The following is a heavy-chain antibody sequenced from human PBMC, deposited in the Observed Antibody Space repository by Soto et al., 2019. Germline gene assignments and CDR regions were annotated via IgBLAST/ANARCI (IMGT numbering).Heavy chain of an antibody. CDR3: TTGYYYDSSGYYYWVDY. D-gene: IGHD3-22*01. CDR2: IKSKTDGGTT. Sequence: GGSLRLSCVASGFTFSNAWMNWVRQAPGKGLEWVGRIKSKTDGGTTDYAAPVKGRFTISRDDSKNTLYLQMNSLKTEDTAVYYCTTGYYYDSSGYYYWVDYWGQGTLVTVSS. V-gene: IGHV3-15*07. J-gene: IGHJ4*02. CDR1: GFTFSNAW.